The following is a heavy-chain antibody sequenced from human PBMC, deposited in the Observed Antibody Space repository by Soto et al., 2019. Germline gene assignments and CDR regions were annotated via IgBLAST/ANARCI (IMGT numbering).Heavy chain of an antibody. CDR1: GYTFTSYY. Sequence: ASVKVSCKASGYTFTSYYMHWVRQAPGQGLEWMGRIYPSDGSTSYAQKFQGRVTMTRNTSTSTAYMELSSLRSEDTAVYYCATTPRSYYCYYYMDVWGKGTTVTVSS. CDR2: IYPSDGST. J-gene: IGHJ6*03. D-gene: IGHD2-15*01. CDR3: ATTPRSYYCYYYMDV. V-gene: IGHV1-46*01.